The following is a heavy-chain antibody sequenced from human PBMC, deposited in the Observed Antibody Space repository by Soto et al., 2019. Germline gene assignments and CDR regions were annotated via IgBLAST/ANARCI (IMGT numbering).Heavy chain of an antibody. CDR3: AKIEMGWFAH. CDR1: GFSVFSYA. D-gene: IGHD2-8*01. J-gene: IGHJ5*02. CDR2: ISGSGGHT. Sequence: GGSLRLAGTGSGFSVFSYAMSWVRQAPGKGLEWVSTISGSGGHTYYADSVKGRFVVSRDNDKNTVYLHMSSLTGEDTAVYFCAKIEMGWFAHWGQGTQVTVSS. V-gene: IGHV3-23*01.